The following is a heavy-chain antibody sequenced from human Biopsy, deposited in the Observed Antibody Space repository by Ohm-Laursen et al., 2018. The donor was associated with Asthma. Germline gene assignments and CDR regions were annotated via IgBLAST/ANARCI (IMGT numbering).Heavy chain of an antibody. D-gene: IGHD3-22*01. CDR1: YGSITSGGYY. J-gene: IGHJ4*02. CDR3: ARAQDYYDSRGYYRSFDY. CDR2: IYYSGST. V-gene: IGHV4-31*03. Sequence: SQTLSITCTVSYGSITSGGYYWTWIRQHPGKGLEWIGFIYYSGSTYYNPSLKGRVSISIDTSKNQFSLKLSSVTAADTAVYYCARAQDYYDSRGYYRSFDYWGQGTLVTVSS.